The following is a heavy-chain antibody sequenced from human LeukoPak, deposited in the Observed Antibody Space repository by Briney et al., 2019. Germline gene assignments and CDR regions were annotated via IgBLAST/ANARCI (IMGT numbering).Heavy chain of an antibody. CDR3: ARDLFSGSYQEDF. CDR1: GFTLSSYW. V-gene: IGHV3-7*01. Sequence: PGGSLRLSCAASGFTLSSYWMGWVRQAPGKGLEWVANIKYDGSAKYYVDSVKGRFTISRDDAKNSLYLEMNSLRAEDTAVYYCARDLFSGSYQEDFWGQGALVTVSS. J-gene: IGHJ4*02. CDR2: IKYDGSAK. D-gene: IGHD1-26*01.